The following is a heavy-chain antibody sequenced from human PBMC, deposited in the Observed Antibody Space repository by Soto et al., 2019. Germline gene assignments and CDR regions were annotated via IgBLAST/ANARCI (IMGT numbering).Heavy chain of an antibody. CDR3: ARHIAVSGTRGFDF. Sequence: QVQLQESGPGLMKPSGTLSLTCAVSGGSISTNWWSWVRQPPGKGLEWIGEIYHSGRTNYNPSLENRVTMSVVKSQNHLSLILNSVTAAGTAVYYCARHIAVSGTRGFDFWGQGTLVTVSS. J-gene: IGHJ4*02. V-gene: IGHV4-4*02. CDR2: IYHSGRT. CDR1: GGSISTNW. D-gene: IGHD6-19*01.